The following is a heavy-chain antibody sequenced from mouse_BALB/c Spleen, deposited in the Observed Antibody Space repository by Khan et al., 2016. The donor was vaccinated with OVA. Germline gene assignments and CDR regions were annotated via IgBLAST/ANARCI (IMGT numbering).Heavy chain of an antibody. V-gene: IGHV1-4*01. J-gene: IGHJ3*01. CDR1: GYTFTTYT. Sequence: QVQLQQSGAELARPGASVQMSCKASGYTFTTYTIHWVKQRPGQGLEWIGYIIPSNDYTNYNQKFKDRATLNADKSSSTAYMQLSSLTSEDSAVFYCVREGAYYRSDGWFAYWGQGTLVTVSA. CDR3: VREGAYYRSDGWFAY. CDR2: IIPSNDYT. D-gene: IGHD2-14*01.